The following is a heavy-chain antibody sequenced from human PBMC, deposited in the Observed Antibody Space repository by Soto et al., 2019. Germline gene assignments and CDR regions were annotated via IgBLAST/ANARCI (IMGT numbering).Heavy chain of an antibody. CDR3: AREVSSGWYHYFDY. CDR1: GYTFTSYD. D-gene: IGHD6-19*01. CDR2: MNAYNGNT. Sequence: ASVKVSCKASGYTFTSYDINWVRQATGQGLEWMGWMNAYNGNTDYAQKLQGRVTMTTDTSTSTAYMELRSLRSDDTAVYYCAREVSSGWYHYFDYWGQGTLVTVSS. V-gene: IGHV1-18*01. J-gene: IGHJ4*02.